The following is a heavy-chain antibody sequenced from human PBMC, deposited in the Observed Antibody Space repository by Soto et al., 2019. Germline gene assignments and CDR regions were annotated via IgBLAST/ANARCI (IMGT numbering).Heavy chain of an antibody. J-gene: IGHJ4*02. CDR2: INTGNGNT. Sequence: GASVKVSCKASGYTFISYAMYWMRQAPGHRLEWMGWINTGNGNTKYSQKFQGRVTITRDTSANTAYMELSSLRSEDTAVYYCVRVVAIPGYPDYWGQGTLATVS. CDR3: VRVVAIPGYPDY. V-gene: IGHV1-3*04. D-gene: IGHD5-12*01. CDR1: GYTFISYA.